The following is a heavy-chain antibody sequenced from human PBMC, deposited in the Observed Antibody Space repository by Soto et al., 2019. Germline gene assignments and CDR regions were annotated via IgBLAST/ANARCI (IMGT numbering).Heavy chain of an antibody. CDR1: GGSISNYY. V-gene: IGHV4-4*07. CDR2: IYSSGST. Sequence: PSETLSLTCTVSGGSISNYYWNWIRQPAGKGLQWIGRIYSSGSTNYNPSLKSRVTMSVDTSRNQFSLKLTSVTAADTAVYYCAREIVAGAVDYWGQGTLVTGSS. D-gene: IGHD6-19*01. J-gene: IGHJ4*02. CDR3: AREIVAGAVDY.